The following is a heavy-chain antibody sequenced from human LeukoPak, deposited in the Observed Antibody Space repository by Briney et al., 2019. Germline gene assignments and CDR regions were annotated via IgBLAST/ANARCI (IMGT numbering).Heavy chain of an antibody. D-gene: IGHD2-2*01. J-gene: IGHJ2*01. CDR2: IYCSGST. CDR1: GGSISSYY. Sequence: SETLSLTCTASGGSISSYYWSWIRQPPGKGLEWIGYIYCSGSTNYNPSLKSRVTISVDTSKNQFSLKLSSVTAADTAVYYCAREGYQLLSELNWYFDLWGRGTLVTVSS. CDR3: AREGYQLLSELNWYFDL. V-gene: IGHV4-59*01.